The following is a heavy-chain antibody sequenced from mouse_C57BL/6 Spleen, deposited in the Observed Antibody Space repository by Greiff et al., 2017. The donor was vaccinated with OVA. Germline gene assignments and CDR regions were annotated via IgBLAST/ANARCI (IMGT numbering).Heavy chain of an antibody. CDR3: TRGYGYDAYYFDY. J-gene: IGHJ2*01. D-gene: IGHD2-2*01. CDR1: GYTFTDYE. Sequence: VKLQQSGAELVRPGASVTLSCKASGYTFTDYEMHWVKQTPVHGLEWIGAIDPETGGTAYNQKFKGKAILTADKSSSTAYMELRSLTSEDSAVYYCTRGYGYDAYYFDYWGQGTTLTVSS. CDR2: IDPETGGT. V-gene: IGHV1-15*01.